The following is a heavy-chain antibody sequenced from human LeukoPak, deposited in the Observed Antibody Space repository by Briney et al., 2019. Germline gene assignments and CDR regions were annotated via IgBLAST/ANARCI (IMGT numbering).Heavy chain of an antibody. CDR2: LNPGNGDT. CDR3: ARDPRPRYGDYEKISWFDP. Sequence: ASVKVSCKTSGYTFTNYALHWVRQAPGQRPWLIGLLNPGNGDTKYSQKFEGRVTMTRDTSATTAYMELSSLRSEDTATYHRARDPRPRYGDYEKISWFDPWGQGTLVTVSS. V-gene: IGHV1-3*01. J-gene: IGHJ5*02. CDR1: GYTFTNYA. D-gene: IGHD5-12*01.